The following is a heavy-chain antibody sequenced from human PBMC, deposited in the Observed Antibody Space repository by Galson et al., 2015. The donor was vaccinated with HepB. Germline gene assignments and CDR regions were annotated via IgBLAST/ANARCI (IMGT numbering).Heavy chain of an antibody. CDR1: GFIVSSHY. V-gene: IGHV3-66*01. D-gene: IGHD1-7*01. Sequence: SLRLSCAASGFIVSSHYMSWVRQAPGKGLEWVSVIYSGYSTYYADSVKGRFTISGDDSNNTLYLQMNSLRAEDTAVYYCARDMAWNYLFDYWGQGVLVTVSS. CDR2: IYSGYST. J-gene: IGHJ4*02. CDR3: ARDMAWNYLFDY.